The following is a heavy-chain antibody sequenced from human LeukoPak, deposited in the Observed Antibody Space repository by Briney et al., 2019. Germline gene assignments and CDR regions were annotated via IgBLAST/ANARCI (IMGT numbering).Heavy chain of an antibody. CDR2: IWYDGSNK. D-gene: IGHD3-22*01. CDR1: GFTFSGYG. V-gene: IGHV3-33*06. Sequence: PGRSLRLSCAASGFTFSGYGMHWVRQAPGKGLEWVAVIWYDGSNKYYADSVKGRFTISRDNSKNTLYLQMNSLRAEDTAVYYCAKREYYYDSSGPGIDYWGQGTLVTVSS. J-gene: IGHJ4*02. CDR3: AKREYYYDSSGPGIDY.